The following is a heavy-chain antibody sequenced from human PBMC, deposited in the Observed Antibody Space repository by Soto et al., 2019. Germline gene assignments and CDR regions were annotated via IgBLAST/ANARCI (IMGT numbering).Heavy chain of an antibody. CDR1: GFNFGSSA. J-gene: IGHJ5*02. CDR2: IVVGTGKT. D-gene: IGHD1-20*01. CDR3: AADILPTDRYKWVDP. Sequence: QMQLVQSGPEVKKPGTSVKVSCKASGFNFGSSAIQRVRQARGHRLEWIGWIVVGTGKTNYAQKFQERVTITSDMSTSTAYRELSSLTSEEPAVDYCAADILPTDRYKWVDPWGWGTRVTVSS. V-gene: IGHV1-58*02.